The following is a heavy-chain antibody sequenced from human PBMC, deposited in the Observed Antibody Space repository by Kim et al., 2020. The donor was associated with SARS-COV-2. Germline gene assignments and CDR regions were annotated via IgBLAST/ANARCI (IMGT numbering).Heavy chain of an antibody. V-gene: IGHV1-46*01. D-gene: IGHD3-9*01. CDR1: GYTFTSYY. Sequence: ASVKVSCKASGYTFTSYYMHWVRQAPGQGLEWMGIINPSGGSTSYAQKFQGRVTMTRDTSTSTVYMELSSLRSEDTAVYYCARAGAPTYYDILTGYALPWGQGTLVTVSS. CDR2: INPSGGST. J-gene: IGHJ5*02. CDR3: ARAGAPTYYDILTGYALP.